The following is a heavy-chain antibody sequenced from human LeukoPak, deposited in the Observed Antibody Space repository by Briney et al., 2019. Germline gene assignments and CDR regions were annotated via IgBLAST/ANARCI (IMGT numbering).Heavy chain of an antibody. V-gene: IGHV4-59*01. CDR2: IYYSGST. Sequence: PSETLSLTCTVSGGSISSYYWSWIRQPPGKGLEWIGYIYYSGSTNYNPSLKSRVTISVDASKNQFSLKLSSVTAADTAVYYCARDSLIVGHDAFDIWGQGTMVTVSS. J-gene: IGHJ3*02. CDR1: GGSISSYY. D-gene: IGHD3-22*01. CDR3: ARDSLIVGHDAFDI.